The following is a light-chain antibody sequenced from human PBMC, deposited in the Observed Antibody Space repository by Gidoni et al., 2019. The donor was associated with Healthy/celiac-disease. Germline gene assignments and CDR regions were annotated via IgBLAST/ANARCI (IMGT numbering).Light chain of an antibody. CDR1: QSISSW. Sequence: DIQMTQSPSTLSASVGDRVTITCRASQSISSWLAWYQQKPGKAPKLLIYDASSLERGVPSRFSGSGSGTEFTLTISSLQPDDFATYYCQQYNSYRTFGQGTKVEIK. CDR3: QQYNSYRT. J-gene: IGKJ1*01. CDR2: DAS. V-gene: IGKV1-5*01.